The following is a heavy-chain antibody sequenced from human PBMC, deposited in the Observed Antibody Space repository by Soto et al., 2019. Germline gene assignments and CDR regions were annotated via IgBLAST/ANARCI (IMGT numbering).Heavy chain of an antibody. CDR1: GGSIRSSY. J-gene: IGHJ3*02. V-gene: IGHV4-4*07. Sequence: SETLSLTCTVSGGSIRSSYWSWIRQPAGKGLEWIGRFYNNGITNYNPSLKSRVTMSVDTSNNQFSLKLSSVTAADTAIYFCARELGFCSSTNCYLGAFDIWGQGTMVTV. CDR3: ARELGFCSSTNCYLGAFDI. CDR2: FYNNGIT. D-gene: IGHD2-2*01.